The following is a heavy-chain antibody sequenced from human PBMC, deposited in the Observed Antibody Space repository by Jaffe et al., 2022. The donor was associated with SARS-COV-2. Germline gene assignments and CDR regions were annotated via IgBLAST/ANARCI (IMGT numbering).Heavy chain of an antibody. Sequence: EVQLVESGGGLVQTGGSLRLSCAASGFTFSSSWMNWVRQAPGKGLEWVALIKEDGSEKYYVDSVRGRFTISRDNAKNSVYLQMNSLRAEDTAVYYCATDRVQRWGQGTLVTVSS. CDR1: GFTFSSSW. V-gene: IGHV3-7*01. CDR2: IKEDGSEK. CDR3: ATDRVQR. J-gene: IGHJ1*01.